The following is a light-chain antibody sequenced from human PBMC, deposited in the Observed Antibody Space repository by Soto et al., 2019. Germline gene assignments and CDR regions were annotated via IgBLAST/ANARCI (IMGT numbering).Light chain of an antibody. CDR3: CSYAGSSTYV. CDR2: EVS. V-gene: IGLV2-23*02. Sequence: QSALTQPASVSGSPGQSITISCTGTSSDVGSYNLVSWYQQHPGKAPKLMIYEVSKRPSGVSNRFSGSKSGNTASLTISGLQAEDEADYYCCSYAGSSTYVFGTGTKLTVL. CDR1: SSDVGSYNL. J-gene: IGLJ1*01.